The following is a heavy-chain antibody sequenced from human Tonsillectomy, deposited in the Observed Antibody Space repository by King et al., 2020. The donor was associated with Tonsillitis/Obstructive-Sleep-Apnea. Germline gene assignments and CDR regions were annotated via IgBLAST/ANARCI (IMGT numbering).Heavy chain of an antibody. Sequence: VQLQESGPGLVKPSETLSLTCTVSGCSISSFYWSWIRQPPGKGLEWIGYSYYSGSTNYNPSLKSRVTISVDTSKNQFSLKLSSVTAADTAVYYCARRNYYDSSGYYLVAFDIWGQGTMVTVSS. J-gene: IGHJ3*02. CDR2: SYYSGST. D-gene: IGHD3-22*01. CDR1: GCSISSFY. V-gene: IGHV4-59*01. CDR3: ARRNYYDSSGYYLVAFDI.